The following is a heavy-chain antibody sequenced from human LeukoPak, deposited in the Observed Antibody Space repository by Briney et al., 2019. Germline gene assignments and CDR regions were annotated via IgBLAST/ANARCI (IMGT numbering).Heavy chain of an antibody. D-gene: IGHD1-26*01. CDR1: GFTFSSYW. Sequence: GGSLRLSCAASGFTFSSYWMSWVRQAPGKGLEWVANIKQDGSEKYYADSVKGRFTISRDNAKNSLYLQMNSLRAEDTAVYYCARGIVGATKRNYYYGMDVWGQGTTVTVSS. CDR2: IKQDGSEK. J-gene: IGHJ6*02. V-gene: IGHV3-7*01. CDR3: ARGIVGATKRNYYYGMDV.